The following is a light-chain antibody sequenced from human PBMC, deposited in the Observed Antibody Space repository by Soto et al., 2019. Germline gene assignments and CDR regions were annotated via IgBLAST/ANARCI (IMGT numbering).Light chain of an antibody. CDR2: VAS. V-gene: IGKV1-17*01. Sequence: DIQMTQSPSSLSASVGDRVTMTCRASQDIGINLGWFQQKPGKAPKRLIYVASSLQSGVPSRFSGSGSGTEFTLTISSLQPEDCASYFCLQHNAYPWTFGQGTKVEV. CDR3: LQHNAYPWT. CDR1: QDIGIN. J-gene: IGKJ1*01.